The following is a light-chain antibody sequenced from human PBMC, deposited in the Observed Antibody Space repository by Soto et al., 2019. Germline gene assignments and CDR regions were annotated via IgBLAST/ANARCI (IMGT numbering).Light chain of an antibody. V-gene: IGKV2-30*01. J-gene: IGKJ2*01. Sequence: DVVMTQSPLSLPVPLGQPASISCSSSQILAYIDGNTYLNWFHQRPCPSTRRLIYQVSNRDSGVPHRFSGGGSGTDFELYSSRREADDVGVYYCFQRTPWPPYTFGLGTTLAIK. CDR2: QVS. CDR3: FQRTPWPPYT. CDR1: QILAYIDGNTY.